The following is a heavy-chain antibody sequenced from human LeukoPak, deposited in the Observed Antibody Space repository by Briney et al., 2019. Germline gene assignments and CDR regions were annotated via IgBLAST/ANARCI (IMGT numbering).Heavy chain of an antibody. V-gene: IGHV1-24*01. CDR2: FDPEDGET. CDR1: GYTLTELS. Sequence: ASVKVSCKVSGYTLTELSMHWVRQAPGKGLEWMGGFDPEDGETIYAQKFQGRVTMTKDTSTSTAYMEMRSLRSDDTAIYYCARVRLVWGMETFDLWGQGTMVTVFS. CDR3: ARVRLVWGMETFDL. D-gene: IGHD3-16*01. J-gene: IGHJ3*01.